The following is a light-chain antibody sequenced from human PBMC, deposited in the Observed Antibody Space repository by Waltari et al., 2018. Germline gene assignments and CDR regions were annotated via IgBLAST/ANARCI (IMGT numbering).Light chain of an antibody. CDR1: QSIGSW. CDR2: KAS. J-gene: IGKJ4*01. V-gene: IGKV1-5*03. Sequence: DIQMTQSPSTLSASVGDRVTITCRASQSIGSWLAWYQQKPGKAPKVLIYKASSLESGVPSRFSGSASGTEFTLTISSLQPDDFATYYCQKYDNYPLTFGGGTKVEIK. CDR3: QKYDNYPLT.